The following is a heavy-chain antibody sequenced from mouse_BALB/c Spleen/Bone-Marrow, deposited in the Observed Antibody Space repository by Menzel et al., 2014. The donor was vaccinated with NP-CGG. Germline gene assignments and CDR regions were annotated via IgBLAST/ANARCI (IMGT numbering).Heavy chain of an antibody. Sequence: EVKLVESGGGLVQLGGSLKLSCATSGFTFSDYYMYWVRQTPEKRLEWVAYISNGGGSTYYPDTVKGRFTISRDNAKNTLYLQMSRLKSEDTAMYYCASTYYGNPFAYWGQGTLVTVSA. CDR2: ISNGGGST. V-gene: IGHV5-12*02. CDR3: ASTYYGNPFAY. J-gene: IGHJ3*01. D-gene: IGHD2-10*01. CDR1: GFTFSDYY.